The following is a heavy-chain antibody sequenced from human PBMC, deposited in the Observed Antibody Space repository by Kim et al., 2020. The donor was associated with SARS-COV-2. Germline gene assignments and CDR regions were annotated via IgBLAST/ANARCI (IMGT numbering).Heavy chain of an antibody. CDR2: ISARGGST. CDR3: AKAKQEVAKSDGMDV. Sequence: GGSLRLSCAASGFIFSSYAMNWVRQAPGKGLEWVSSISARGGSTYYAGSVKGRFTISRDNSKNTLYLQMNSLRAEDTAVDYCAKAKQEVAKSDGMDVWG. J-gene: IGHJ6*02. D-gene: IGHD5-12*01. CDR1: GFIFSSYA. V-gene: IGHV3-23*01.